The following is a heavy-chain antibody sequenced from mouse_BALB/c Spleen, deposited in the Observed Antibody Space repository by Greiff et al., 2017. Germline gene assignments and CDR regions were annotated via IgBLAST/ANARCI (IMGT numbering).Heavy chain of an antibody. CDR3: ARCDNWAGMDY. CDR1: GYTFTSYW. V-gene: IGHV1-9*01. Sequence: QVQLQQSGAELMKPGASVKLSCKASGYTFTSYWMHWVKQRPGHGLEWIGEIFPSSGSTNYNEKFKSKATFTADTSSNTAYMQLSSLTSEDSAVYYCARCDNWAGMDYWGQGTPVTVSA. J-gene: IGHJ3*01. D-gene: IGHD4-1*01. CDR2: IFPSSGST.